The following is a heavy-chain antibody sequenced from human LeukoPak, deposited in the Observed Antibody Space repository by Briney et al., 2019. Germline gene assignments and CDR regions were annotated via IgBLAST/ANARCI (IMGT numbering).Heavy chain of an antibody. CDR1: GDSFSNYY. J-gene: IGHJ5*02. CDR3: ARGGGYSFSYYRWFDP. D-gene: IGHD1-26*01. CDR2: INHSGTT. V-gene: IGHV4-34*01. Sequence: SETLSLTCVVNGDSFSNYYWSWIRQPPGKGLEWIGEINHSGTTNYIASLKSRVTISLDTSKNQFSLKLNSVTAADTAVYYCARGGGYSFSYYRWFDPWGQGTPVTVSS.